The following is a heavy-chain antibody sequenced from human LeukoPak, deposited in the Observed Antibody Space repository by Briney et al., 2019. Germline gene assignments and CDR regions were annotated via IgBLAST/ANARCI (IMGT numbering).Heavy chain of an antibody. CDR3: AKEYSPVVVTATTYYYYYYMDV. CDR2: LSGSGDYT. Sequence: PGGSLRLSCAASGFTFNNYAMSWVRQAPGKGLEWVSTLSGSGDYTYYADSVKGRFTISRDNSKNTLYLQMNSLRAEDTAVYYCAKEYSPVVVTATTYYYYYYMDVWGKGTTVTVSS. CDR1: GFTFNNYA. D-gene: IGHD2-21*02. J-gene: IGHJ6*03. V-gene: IGHV3-23*01.